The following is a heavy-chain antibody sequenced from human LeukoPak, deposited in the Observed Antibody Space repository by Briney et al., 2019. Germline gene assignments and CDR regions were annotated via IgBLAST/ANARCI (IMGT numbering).Heavy chain of an antibody. CDR2: INSDGSST. CDR1: GFTFSIYW. J-gene: IGHJ4*02. Sequence: GGSLRLSCAASGFTFSIYWMHWVRQAPGKGLVWVSRINSDGSSTSYADSVKGRFTISRDNAKNTLYLQMNSLRAEDTAVYYCTRFIAVADFDYWGQGTLVTVSS. D-gene: IGHD6-19*01. CDR3: TRFIAVADFDY. V-gene: IGHV3-74*01.